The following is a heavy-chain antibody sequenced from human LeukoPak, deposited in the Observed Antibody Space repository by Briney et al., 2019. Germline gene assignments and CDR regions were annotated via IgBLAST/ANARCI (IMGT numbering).Heavy chain of an antibody. V-gene: IGHV3-23*01. CDR3: AKDQGIDYGDQLHY. D-gene: IGHD4/OR15-4a*01. CDR1: GFTFRNYA. J-gene: IGHJ4*02. CDR2: ISGGGVRT. Sequence: GGSLRLSCAASGFTFRNYAMTWVRQAPGKGLKWVSGISGGGVRTYYGDSGKGRFTISRDNSKNTLYLQMNNLRAEDTAVYYCAKDQGIDYGDQLHYWGQGTLVTVSS.